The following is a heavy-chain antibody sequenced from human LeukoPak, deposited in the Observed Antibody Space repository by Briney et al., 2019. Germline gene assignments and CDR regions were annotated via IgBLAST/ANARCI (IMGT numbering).Heavy chain of an antibody. Sequence: ASVKVSCKASGYTFTSYGISWVRQAPGQGLEWMGWISAYNGNTNYAQKLQGRVTMTTDTSTSTAYMELRSLRSDDTAVYYCARVDSSGYSGQDAFDIWGQGTMVTVSS. V-gene: IGHV1-18*01. CDR1: GYTFTSYG. CDR3: ARVDSSGYSGQDAFDI. CDR2: ISAYNGNT. J-gene: IGHJ3*02. D-gene: IGHD3-22*01.